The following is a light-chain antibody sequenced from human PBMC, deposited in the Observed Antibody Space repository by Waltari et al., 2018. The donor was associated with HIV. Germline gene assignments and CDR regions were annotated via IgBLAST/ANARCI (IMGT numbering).Light chain of an antibody. Sequence: QSALTQPHSVSGSPGQSVTISCTGNSSDVGGYDYVSWYQQHPGKAPKLMIYDVNERPSGVPDRFSGSKSGNTASLTISGLQAEDEADYHCYSYAGNFWVFGGGTKLTVL. CDR2: DVN. CDR3: YSYAGNFWV. J-gene: IGLJ3*02. V-gene: IGLV2-11*01. CDR1: SSDVGGYDY.